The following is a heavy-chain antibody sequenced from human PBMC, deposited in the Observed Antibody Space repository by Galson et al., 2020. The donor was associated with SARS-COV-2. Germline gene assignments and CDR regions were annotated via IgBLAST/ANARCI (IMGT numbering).Heavy chain of an antibody. CDR2: IYDSGST. CDR3: ATWISSAGAWDIDY. Sequence: SETLSLTCTVSGGSNSNGNNYWAWIRQPPGKGLEWIGNIYDSGSTSYNPPLKSRVTISVDTSKDQFSLKLSSVTAADTAMYYCATWISSAGAWDIDYWGQGTLVTVSS. J-gene: IGHJ4*02. D-gene: IGHD6-13*01. CDR1: GGSNSNGNNY. V-gene: IGHV4-39*07.